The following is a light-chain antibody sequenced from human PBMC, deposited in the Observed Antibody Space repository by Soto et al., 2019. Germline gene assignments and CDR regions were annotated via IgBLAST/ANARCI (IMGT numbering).Light chain of an antibody. CDR1: SRDVGASIY. CDR3: NSYTSGSTRYV. Sequence: QSAPTQPASVSGSPGQSITISCTGTSRDVGASIYVSWYQQHPGKAPKLMIYEVFNRPSGVSNRFSGSKSGNTASLTISGLQAEDEADYYCNSYTSGSTRYVFGTGTKLTVL. V-gene: IGLV2-14*01. CDR2: EVF. J-gene: IGLJ1*01.